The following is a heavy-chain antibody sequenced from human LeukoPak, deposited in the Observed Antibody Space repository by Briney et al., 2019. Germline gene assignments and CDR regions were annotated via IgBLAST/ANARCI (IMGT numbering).Heavy chain of an antibody. CDR3: ARWEHAGGYVY. CDR2: ISSSSSYI. D-gene: IGHD1/OR15-1a*01. J-gene: IGHJ4*02. Sequence: PGGSLRLSCAASGFTFSSYSMNWVRQAPGKGLEWVSSISSSSSYIYYAESLKGRFTISRDNAKNSVYLQMNSLRAEDTAVYYCARWEHAGGYVYWGQGILVTVSS. CDR1: GFTFSSYS. V-gene: IGHV3-21*01.